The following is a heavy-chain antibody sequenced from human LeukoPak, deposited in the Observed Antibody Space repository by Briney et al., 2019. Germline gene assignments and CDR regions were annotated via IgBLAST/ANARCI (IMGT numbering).Heavy chain of an antibody. Sequence: TSETLSLTCTVSGGSISGSSYYWGWIHQPPGKGLEWIGSIYYSGSTYYNPSLKSRVTISVDTSKNQFSLKLSSVTAADTAVYYCARHVGVGATLFDFWGQGTLVTVSS. D-gene: IGHD1-26*01. CDR1: GGSISGSSYY. J-gene: IGHJ4*02. CDR2: IYYSGST. CDR3: ARHVGVGATLFDF. V-gene: IGHV4-39*01.